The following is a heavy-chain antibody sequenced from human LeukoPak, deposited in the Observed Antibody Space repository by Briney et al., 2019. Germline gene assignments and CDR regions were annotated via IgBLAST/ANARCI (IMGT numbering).Heavy chain of an antibody. CDR2: IKQDGSEK. CDR1: GCSFSSYW. V-gene: IGHV3-7*01. J-gene: IGHJ3*02. CDR3: VRDLAGPPQEAFDI. Sequence: GGSLRLSCAASGCSFSSYWMSWVRQAPGKGLEWVANIKQDGSEKYYVDSVKGRFTISRDNAQNSLYLQMNSLRAEDTAVYYCVRDLAGPPQEAFDIWGQGTVVTVSS.